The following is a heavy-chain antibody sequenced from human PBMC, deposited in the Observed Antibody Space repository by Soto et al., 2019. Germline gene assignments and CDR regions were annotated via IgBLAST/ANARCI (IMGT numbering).Heavy chain of an antibody. CDR3: PRDNTYGWFDN. J-gene: IGHJ4*02. V-gene: IGHV1-2*02. CDR2: INPNTGDI. Sequence: QVQLVQSGAEVKEPGASVKVSCRASGYSFTGHYIHWVRQAPGQGLEWMGWINPNTGDISYAERFLGRVIMTRATPNGTPNMSLNGLGSAARAFNYCPRDNTYGWFDNWAQGTLSPSPQ. D-gene: IGHD5-18*01. CDR1: GYSFTGHY.